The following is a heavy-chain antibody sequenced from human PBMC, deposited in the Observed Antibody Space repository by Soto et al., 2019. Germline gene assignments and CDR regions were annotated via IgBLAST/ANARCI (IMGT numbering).Heavy chain of an antibody. Sequence: QVQLVESGGGVVQPGRSLRLSCAASGFTFSSYGMHWVRQAPGKGLEWVAGIWYDGSNKYYADSVKGRFTISRDNSKNTLYLQMNSLRAEDTAVYYCARGISITMIVVVPFSFDYWGQGTLGTVSS. CDR3: ARGISITMIVVVPFSFDY. CDR2: IWYDGSNK. D-gene: IGHD3-22*01. CDR1: GFTFSSYG. V-gene: IGHV3-33*01. J-gene: IGHJ4*02.